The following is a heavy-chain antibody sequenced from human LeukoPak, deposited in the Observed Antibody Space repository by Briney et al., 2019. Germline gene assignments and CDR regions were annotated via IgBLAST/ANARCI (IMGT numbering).Heavy chain of an antibody. CDR3: AKDYEYNSNTWYFH. CDR2: IIENGGET. Sequence: RGSLRLSCAASGFTFNKFAMSWVRQAPVKGLEWVSGIIENGGETYYADSVRGRFTISRDNSKNTLYLQMNSLRAEDTAAYYCAKDYEYNSNTWYFHWGRGTLVSVSS. D-gene: IGHD6-13*01. V-gene: IGHV3-23*01. J-gene: IGHJ4*02. CDR1: GFTFNKFA.